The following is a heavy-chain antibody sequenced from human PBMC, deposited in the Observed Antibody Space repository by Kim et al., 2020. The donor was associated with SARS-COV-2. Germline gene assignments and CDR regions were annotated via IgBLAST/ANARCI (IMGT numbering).Heavy chain of an antibody. D-gene: IGHD3-10*01. V-gene: IGHV4-39*01. Sequence: SETLSLTCTVSGGSISSSSYYWGWIRQPPGKGLEWIGSIYYSGSTYYNPSLKSRVTISVDTSKNQFSLKLSSVTAADTAVYYCARHSDYYGSGSYYTPGVGLDYWGQGTLVTVSS. J-gene: IGHJ4*02. CDR1: GGSISSSSYY. CDR2: IYYSGST. CDR3: ARHSDYYGSGSYYTPGVGLDY.